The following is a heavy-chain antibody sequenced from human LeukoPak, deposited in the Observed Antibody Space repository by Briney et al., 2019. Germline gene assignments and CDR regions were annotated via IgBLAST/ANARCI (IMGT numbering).Heavy chain of an antibody. D-gene: IGHD2-15*01. Sequence: GGSLRLSCVDSGLSFATCWMSWVRQAPGKGLEWVANINRDGSEKYYVDSVKGRFTISRDNAKNSLYLQMNSLRAEDTAVYYCASEIRYCSGGTCYSDYFDNWGQGTLVTVSS. CDR3: ASEIRYCSGGTCYSDYFDN. J-gene: IGHJ4*02. V-gene: IGHV3-7*01. CDR2: INRDGSEK. CDR1: GLSFATCW.